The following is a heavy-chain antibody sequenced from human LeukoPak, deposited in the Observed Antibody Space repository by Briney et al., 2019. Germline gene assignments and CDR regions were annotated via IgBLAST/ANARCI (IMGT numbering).Heavy chain of an antibody. Sequence: PGGSLRLSCAASGFTFDDYAMHWVRQAPGKGLEWVSGISWNSGSIGYADSVKGRFTISRDNSQNRLFLQVNSLRVEDTAVYYCAKGLGEFASAPDSWGQGTLVTVSS. D-gene: IGHD6-6*01. CDR2: ISWNSGSI. CDR3: AKGLGEFASAPDS. V-gene: IGHV3-9*01. J-gene: IGHJ5*01. CDR1: GFTFDDYA.